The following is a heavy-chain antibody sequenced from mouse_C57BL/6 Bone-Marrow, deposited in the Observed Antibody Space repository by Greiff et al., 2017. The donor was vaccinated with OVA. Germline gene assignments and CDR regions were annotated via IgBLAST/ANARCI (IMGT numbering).Heavy chain of an antibody. CDR3: ARDRSLDWFAY. CDR2: ISDGGSYT. D-gene: IGHD6-1*01. V-gene: IGHV5-4*01. J-gene: IGHJ3*01. Sequence: EVHLVESGGGLVKPGGSPKLSCAASGFTFSSYAMSWVRQTPEKRLEWVATISDGGSYTYYPDNVKGRFTISRDNAKNNLYLQMRHLKSEDTAMYYCARDRSLDWFAYWGQGTLVTVSA. CDR1: GFTFSSYA.